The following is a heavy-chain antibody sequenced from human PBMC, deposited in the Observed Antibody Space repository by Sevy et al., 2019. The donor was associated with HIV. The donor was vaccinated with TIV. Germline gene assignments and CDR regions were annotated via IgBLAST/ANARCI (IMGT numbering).Heavy chain of an antibody. V-gene: IGHV3-30*02. CDR3: ARESRGSLEGFDI. Sequence: GGSLRLSCAASGFTFSSYGMHWVRQAPGKGLEWVAFIRYDGSNKYYADSVKGRFTISRDNSKNTLYLQMNSLRAEDTAVYYCARESRGSLEGFDIWGQGTMVTVSS. D-gene: IGHD1-26*01. CDR2: IRYDGSNK. CDR1: GFTFSSYG. J-gene: IGHJ3*02.